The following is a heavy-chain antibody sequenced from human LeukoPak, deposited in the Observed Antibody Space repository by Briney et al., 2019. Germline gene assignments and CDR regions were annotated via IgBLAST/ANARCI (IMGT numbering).Heavy chain of an antibody. CDR3: ATRTREFDSWSGYRTRDYYYYMDV. CDR2: ISSSSSTI. V-gene: IGHV3-48*01. D-gene: IGHD3-3*01. Sequence: GRSLRLSCAASGFTFSSYSMNWVRQAPGKGLEWVSYISSSSSTIYYADSVKGRFTISRDNAKNSLYLQMNSLRAEDTAVYYCATRTREFDSWSGYRTRDYYYYMDVWGKGTTVTVSS. J-gene: IGHJ6*03. CDR1: GFTFSSYS.